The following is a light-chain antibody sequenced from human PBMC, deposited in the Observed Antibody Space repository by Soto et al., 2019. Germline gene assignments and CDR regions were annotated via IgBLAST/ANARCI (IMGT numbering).Light chain of an antibody. Sequence: DIQMTQSPSSLSASVGDIVTITCRASQSISSYLNWYQQKPGKAPKLLIYKASGLESGVPSRFSGSGSGTDFTLTISSLQPDDFATYYCQQYNSYSPLTFGGGTKVDIK. CDR2: KAS. CDR3: QQYNSYSPLT. CDR1: QSISSY. V-gene: IGKV1-5*03. J-gene: IGKJ4*01.